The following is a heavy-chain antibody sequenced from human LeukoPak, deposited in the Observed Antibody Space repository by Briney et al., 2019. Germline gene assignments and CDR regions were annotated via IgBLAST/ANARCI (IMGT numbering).Heavy chain of an antibody. D-gene: IGHD4-17*01. V-gene: IGHV7-4-1*02. Sequence: ASVKVSCKASGYTFTSYAMNWVRQAPGQGLEWMGWINTNTGNPTYAQGFTGRFVFSLDTSASTASLQISSLKAEDTAVYYCARGYTRDMTSVTHFDYWGQGTLVTVS. J-gene: IGHJ4*02. CDR1: GYTFTSYA. CDR3: ARGYTRDMTSVTHFDY. CDR2: INTNTGNP.